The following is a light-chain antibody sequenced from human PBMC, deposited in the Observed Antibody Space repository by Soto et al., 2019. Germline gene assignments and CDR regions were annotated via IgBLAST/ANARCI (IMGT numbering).Light chain of an antibody. CDR2: ESN. CDR3: GTWDNSLSAWV. V-gene: IGLV1-51*02. CDR1: SSNIGNNY. J-gene: IGLJ3*02. Sequence: QSVLTQPHSVSAAPGQKVTISCSGSSSNIGNNYVSWYQQLPGTAPKLLIYESNKRYSRIPDRFSASKSGTSATLGITGLQTGDEADYYCGTWDNSLSAWVFGGGTKLTVL.